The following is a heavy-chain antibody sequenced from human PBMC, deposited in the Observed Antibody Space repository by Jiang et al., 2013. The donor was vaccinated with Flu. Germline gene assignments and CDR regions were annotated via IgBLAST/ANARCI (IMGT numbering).Heavy chain of an antibody. D-gene: IGHD3-10*01. J-gene: IGHJ5*02. CDR3: ARGRSGSPRGWFDP. CDR2: IYHSGST. CDR1: GGSISSGGYS. Sequence: VKPSQTLSLTCAVSGGSISSGGYSWSWIRQPPGKGLEWIGYIYHSGSTYYNPSLKSRVTISVDRSKNQFSLKLSSVTAADTAVYYCARGRSGSPRGWFDPWGQGTLVTVSS. V-gene: IGHV4-30-2*01.